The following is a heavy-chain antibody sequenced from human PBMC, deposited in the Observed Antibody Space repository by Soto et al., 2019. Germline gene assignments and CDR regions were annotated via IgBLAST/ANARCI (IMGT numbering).Heavy chain of an antibody. CDR2: ISAYNGNT. Sequence: GASVKVSCKASGYTFTSYGMSWVRQAPGQGLEWMGWISAYNGNTNYAQKLQGRVTMTTDTSTSTAYMELRSLRSDDTAVYYCARVWGYDFWSGYNNFDYWGQGTLVTVSS. V-gene: IGHV1-18*04. CDR3: ARVWGYDFWSGYNNFDY. D-gene: IGHD3-3*01. CDR1: GYTFTSYG. J-gene: IGHJ4*02.